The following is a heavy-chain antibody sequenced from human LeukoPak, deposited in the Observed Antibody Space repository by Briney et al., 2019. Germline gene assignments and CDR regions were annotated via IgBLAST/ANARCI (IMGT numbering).Heavy chain of an antibody. J-gene: IGHJ4*02. D-gene: IGHD3-10*01. CDR1: GFTFSSYE. CDR2: ISSSGSTI. V-gene: IGHV3-48*03. CDR3: ARDVYYGSGKLDY. Sequence: GGSLRLSCAASGFTFSSYEMNWVRQAPGKGLEWVSYISSSGSTIYYADSVKGRFTIYRDNAKNSLYLQMNSLRAEDTAVYYCARDVYYGSGKLDYWGQGTLVTVSS.